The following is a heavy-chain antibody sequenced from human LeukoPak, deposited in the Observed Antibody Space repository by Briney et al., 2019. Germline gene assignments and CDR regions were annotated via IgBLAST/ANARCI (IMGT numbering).Heavy chain of an antibody. CDR1: GFTFSNFG. V-gene: IGHV3-30*02. D-gene: IGHD7-27*01. CDR2: IRYDGTNT. J-gene: IGHJ3*02. Sequence: GGSLRLSCAASGFTFSNFGMHWVRQAPGKGLEWVAFIRYDGTNTYYADSVKGRFTISRDNSKKTLDLQMSSLRAEDTAVYYCAKAMGIRRLLNPLDIWGQGTMVTVSS. CDR3: AKAMGIRRLLNPLDI.